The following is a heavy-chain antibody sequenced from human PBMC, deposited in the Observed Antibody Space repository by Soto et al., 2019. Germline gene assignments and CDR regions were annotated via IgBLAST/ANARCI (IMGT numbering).Heavy chain of an antibody. D-gene: IGHD3-9*01. V-gene: IGHV1-8*01. CDR2: LNPKNNNT. CDR3: ARGCYDVLTGDYHYGMDV. J-gene: IGHJ6*02. CDR1: GYTFSNYD. Sequence: ASVKVSCKASGYTFSNYDINWVRQAPGQGLEWMGWLNPKNNNTGYARNFQGRIIMTMDTSTTTAHMELSSLTSDDTAVYYCARGCYDVLTGDYHYGMDVWGQGTTVTVSS.